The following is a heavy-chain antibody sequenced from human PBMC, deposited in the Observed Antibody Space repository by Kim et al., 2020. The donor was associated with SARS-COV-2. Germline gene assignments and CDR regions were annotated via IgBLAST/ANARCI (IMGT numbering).Heavy chain of an antibody. CDR2: INHSGST. V-gene: IGHV4-34*01. CDR1: GGSFSGYY. D-gene: IGHD4-17*01. CDR3: ARGGRVTTYYDYYYMDV. J-gene: IGHJ6*03. Sequence: SETLSLTCAVYGGSFSGYYWSWIRQPPGKGLEWIGEINHSGSTNYNPSLKSRVTISVDTSKNQFSRKLSSVTAADTAVDYCARGGRVTTYYDYYYMDVWG.